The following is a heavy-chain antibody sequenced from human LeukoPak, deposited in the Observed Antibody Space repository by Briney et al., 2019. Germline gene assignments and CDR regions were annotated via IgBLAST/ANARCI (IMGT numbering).Heavy chain of an antibody. CDR1: GFTFSSYW. CDR2: IKQDGSET. J-gene: IGHJ4*02. D-gene: IGHD2-2*01. V-gene: IGHV3-7*03. Sequence: PGGSLRLSCAASGFTFSSYWMSWVRQAPGKGLEWVANIKQDGSETYYVDSVKGRFTISRDNAKNSLYLQMNSLRAEDTAVYYCARDVMNRYCSSTSCPGLDYWGQGTLVTVSS. CDR3: ARDVMNRYCSSTSCPGLDY.